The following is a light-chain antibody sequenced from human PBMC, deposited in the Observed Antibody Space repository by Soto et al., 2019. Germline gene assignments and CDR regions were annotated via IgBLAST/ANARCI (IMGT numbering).Light chain of an antibody. CDR2: AAS. CDR3: QKYTSAPFT. V-gene: IGKV1-27*01. J-gene: IGKJ3*01. Sequence: DIQMTQSPSSLSASVGDRVTITCRASQGIDTYLAWYQQKPGQVPKLLIYAASTLQSGVPSRFSGSGSWTDFTLTISSLQSEDVATYFCQKYTSAPFTFGPGTKVDIK. CDR1: QGIDTY.